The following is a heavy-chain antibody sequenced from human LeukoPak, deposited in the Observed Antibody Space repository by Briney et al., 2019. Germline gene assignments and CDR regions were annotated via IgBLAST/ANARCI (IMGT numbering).Heavy chain of an antibody. D-gene: IGHD3-3*01. Sequence: ASVKASCKASGYTFTNFAISWVRQAPGQALEWMEWINPYNGNTKYALKVQGRVTMTTDTSTSTAYMELRSLSPDDTAVFYCARGRIPARLRELGVVTDRHYYMDVWGKGTTVTVSS. CDR2: INPYNGNT. CDR3: ARGRIPARLRELGVVTDRHYYMDV. J-gene: IGHJ6*03. CDR1: GYTFTNFA. V-gene: IGHV1-18*01.